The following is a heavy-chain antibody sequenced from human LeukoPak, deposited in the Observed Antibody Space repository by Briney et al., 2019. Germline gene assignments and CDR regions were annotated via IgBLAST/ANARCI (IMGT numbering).Heavy chain of an antibody. V-gene: IGHV4-59*01. Sequence: PSETLSLTCTVSGGSISSYYWSWIRQPPGKGLEWIGHIYGSGSTNYNPSLKSRVTLSVDTSKNQFSLKLSSVTAADTAVYYCAREGTSGTHLNWFDPWGQGTLVTVSS. CDR3: AREGTSGTHLNWFDP. J-gene: IGHJ5*02. CDR1: GGSISSYY. CDR2: IYGSGST. D-gene: IGHD1-1*01.